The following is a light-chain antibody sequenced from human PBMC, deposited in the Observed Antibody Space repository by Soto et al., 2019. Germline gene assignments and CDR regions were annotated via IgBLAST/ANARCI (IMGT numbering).Light chain of an antibody. J-gene: IGKJ4*01. CDR3: QQYKALIT. V-gene: IGKV1-33*01. CDR1: QDITNY. CDR2: DAS. Sequence: DIRVTQSPSSLSASVGDSVTITCRVSQDITNYLNWYQQKPGKAPELLIYDASKLEPGVPSRFSGGGSGTDFTLTITRLQPEDFATYYCQQYKALITFGGGTRVE.